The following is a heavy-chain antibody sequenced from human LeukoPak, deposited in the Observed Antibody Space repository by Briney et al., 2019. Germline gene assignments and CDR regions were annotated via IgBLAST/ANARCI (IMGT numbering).Heavy chain of an antibody. CDR1: GYTFTSYG. CDR2: ISAYNGNT. J-gene: IGHJ6*03. Sequence: GASVKVSCKASGYTFTSYGISWVRQAPGQGLEWMGWISAYNGNTNYAQKLQGRVTMTTDTSTSTAYMELRSLRSDDTAVYYCARDHRVSRLVIIRSRYYYYMDVWGKGTTVTVSS. V-gene: IGHV1-18*01. D-gene: IGHD3-9*01. CDR3: ARDHRVSRLVIIRSRYYYYMDV.